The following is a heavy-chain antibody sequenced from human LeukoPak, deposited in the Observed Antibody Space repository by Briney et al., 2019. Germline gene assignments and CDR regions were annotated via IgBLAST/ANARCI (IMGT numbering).Heavy chain of an antibody. Sequence: PGGPLNSSLAPLEFPFRNFAMHGVGRLQAKGREGWALISHDGSNKYYADSAKGRFTISRDNSKNTLYLEMNSLRVEDTAVYYCAKDRKWSYYGFDYWGQGTLVTVSS. CDR1: EFPFRNFA. J-gene: IGHJ4*02. CDR3: AKDRKWSYYGFDY. D-gene: IGHD3-10*01. V-gene: IGHV3-30*18. CDR2: ISHDGSNK.